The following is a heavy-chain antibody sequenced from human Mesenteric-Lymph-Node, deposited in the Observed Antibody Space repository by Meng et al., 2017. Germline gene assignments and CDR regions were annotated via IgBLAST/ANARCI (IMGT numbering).Heavy chain of an antibody. J-gene: IGHJ4*02. CDR1: GGSFSGYY. V-gene: IGHV4-34*01. Sequence: QVLLQQWGAGLLKPSETLSLTCAVYGGSFSGYYWSWIRQPPGKGLEWIGEINHSGSTNYNPSLKSRVTISVDTSKNQFSLKLSSVTAADTAVYYCARKPDKGKGGPFDYWGQGTLVTVSS. CDR3: ARKPDKGKGGPFDY. CDR2: INHSGST. D-gene: IGHD3-10*01.